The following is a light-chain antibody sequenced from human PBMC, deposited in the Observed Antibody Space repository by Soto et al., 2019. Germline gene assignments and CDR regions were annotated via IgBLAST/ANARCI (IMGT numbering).Light chain of an antibody. J-gene: IGKJ1*01. CDR2: KAS. Sequence: DIQMTQSPSTLSASVGVRITITCRASQSISNWLTWYQQKPGKAPKVLIYKASTLESGVPSRFSGSGCGTEFTLTISSLQPDDFATYYCQQYTTNWSFGQGTKVEIK. V-gene: IGKV1-5*03. CDR1: QSISNW. CDR3: QQYTTNWS.